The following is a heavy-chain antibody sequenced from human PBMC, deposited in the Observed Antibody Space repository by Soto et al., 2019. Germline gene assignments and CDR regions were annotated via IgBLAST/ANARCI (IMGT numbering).Heavy chain of an antibody. CDR3: ARGAATKIVVVMDDALEI. V-gene: IGHV1-69*12. D-gene: IGHD3-22*01. Sequence: QVQLVQSGAEVKKPGSSVKVSCEASGATLDTFINYGITWVRRAPGQGLEWMGGIIPVFGTAHYAQKFQGRLTISADESTRTAYMELSSLRSEDTAVYYCARGAATKIVVVMDDALEIWGQGTMVTVSS. CDR1: GATLDTFINYG. J-gene: IGHJ3*02. CDR2: IIPVFGTA.